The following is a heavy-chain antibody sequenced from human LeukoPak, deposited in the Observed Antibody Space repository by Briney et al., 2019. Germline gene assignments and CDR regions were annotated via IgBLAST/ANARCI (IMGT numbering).Heavy chain of an antibody. Sequence: PSETLSLTCTVSGVSISSYYWNWIRQPAGKGLEWIGRFYTSEITNYNPSLKSRVTMSVDTSKNQFSLRLSSVAAADTAVYYCARGGSSGTYYYYMDVWGKGTTVTVSS. CDR3: ARGGSSGTYYYYMDV. CDR2: FYTSEIT. CDR1: GVSISSYY. V-gene: IGHV4-4*07. J-gene: IGHJ6*03. D-gene: IGHD6-6*01.